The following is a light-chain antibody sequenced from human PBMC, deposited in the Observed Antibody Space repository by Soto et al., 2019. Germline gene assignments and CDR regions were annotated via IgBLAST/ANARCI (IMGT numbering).Light chain of an antibody. CDR1: QDITGF. CDR3: QQYHTLPFT. CDR2: DAT. Sequence: DIQMTQSPSSVSASTGDRVTITCRASQDITGFLNWYQHKSGAAPKVLIYDATQLEIGVPSRFSGRGSATYFSFTITSLQPEHLRTYYCQQYHTLPFTFGPWTKVEI. J-gene: IGKJ3*01. V-gene: IGKV1-33*01.